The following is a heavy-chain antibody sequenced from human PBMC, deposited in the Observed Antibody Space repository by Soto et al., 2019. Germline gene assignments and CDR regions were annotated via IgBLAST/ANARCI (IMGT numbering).Heavy chain of an antibody. CDR1: GFTFSSYA. J-gene: IGHJ4*02. D-gene: IGHD6-13*01. CDR3: AKFWQLVFDYFDY. V-gene: IGHV3-23*01. Sequence: EVPLLESGGGLVQPGGSLRLSCAASGFTFSSYAMSWVRQAPGKGLEWVSAISGSGGSTYYADSVKGRFTISRDSSKNTLYLQMNSLRAEDTAVYYCAKFWQLVFDYFDYWGQGTLVTVSS. CDR2: ISGSGGST.